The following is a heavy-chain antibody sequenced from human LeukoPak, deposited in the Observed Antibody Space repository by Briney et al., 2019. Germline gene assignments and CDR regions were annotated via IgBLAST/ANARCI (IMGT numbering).Heavy chain of an antibody. V-gene: IGHV4-39*01. CDR2: IYYSGST. CDR3: ARSTYHDFWSGYYTGFLVDY. CDR1: GGSINSSDYY. J-gene: IGHJ4*02. Sequence: PSETLSLTCTVSGGSINSSDYYWGWIRQPPGKGLEWIGTIYYSGSTYYNPSLKSRVTISVDTSKNQFSLKLSSVTAADTAVYYCARSTYHDFWSGYYTGFLVDYWGRGTLVTVSS. D-gene: IGHD3-3*01.